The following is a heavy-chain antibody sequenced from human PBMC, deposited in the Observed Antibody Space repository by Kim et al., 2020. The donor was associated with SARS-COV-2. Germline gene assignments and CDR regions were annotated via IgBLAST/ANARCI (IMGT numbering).Heavy chain of an antibody. D-gene: IGHD1-26*01. J-gene: IGHJ6*03. Sequence: GRFTISRDNAKNSLYLQMNSLRAEDTAVYYCARAPTDYYYPLYYYYYMDVWGKGTTVTVSS. CDR3: ARAPTDYYYPLYYYYYMDV. V-gene: IGHV3-11*06.